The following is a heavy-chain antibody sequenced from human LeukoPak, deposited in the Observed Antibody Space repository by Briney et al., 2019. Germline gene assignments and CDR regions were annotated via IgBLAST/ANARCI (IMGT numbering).Heavy chain of an antibody. V-gene: IGHV3-21*01. CDR2: ISSSSSYI. D-gene: IGHD3-22*01. CDR3: ARDSFLGSSGPLFDY. J-gene: IGHJ4*02. Sequence: PGGSLRLSCAASGFTFSSYSMNWVRQAPGKGLEWVSSISSSSSYIYYADSVKGRFTISRDNAKNSLYLQMNSLRAEDTAVYYCARDSFLGSSGPLFDYWGQGTLVTVSS. CDR1: GFTFSSYS.